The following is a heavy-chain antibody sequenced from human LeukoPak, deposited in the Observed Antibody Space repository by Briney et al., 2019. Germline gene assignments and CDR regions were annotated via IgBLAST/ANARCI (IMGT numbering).Heavy chain of an antibody. Sequence: PGGSLRLSCAASGFTVSSTYMSWVRQAPGKGLEWVSVFYSGDTTYYANSVKGRFTISRDDSKNTLYLQMNSLRAEDTAVYYCAKDLDTTVIDYWGQGTLVTVSS. J-gene: IGHJ4*02. CDR2: FYSGDTT. D-gene: IGHD4-17*01. CDR1: GFTVSSTY. V-gene: IGHV3-66*02. CDR3: AKDLDTTVIDY.